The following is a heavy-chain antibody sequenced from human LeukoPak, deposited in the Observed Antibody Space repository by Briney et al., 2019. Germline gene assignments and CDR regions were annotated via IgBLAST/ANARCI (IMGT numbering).Heavy chain of an antibody. CDR1: GFTFSSYW. Sequence: PGGSLRLSCAASGFTFSSYWMSWVRQAPGKGLEWVSVIYSGGSTYYADSVKGRFTISRDNSKNTLYLQMNSLRAEDTAVYYCARGFGYSNNYYFDYWGQGTLVTVSS. D-gene: IGHD6-13*01. CDR2: IYSGGST. CDR3: ARGFGYSNNYYFDY. V-gene: IGHV3-66*01. J-gene: IGHJ4*02.